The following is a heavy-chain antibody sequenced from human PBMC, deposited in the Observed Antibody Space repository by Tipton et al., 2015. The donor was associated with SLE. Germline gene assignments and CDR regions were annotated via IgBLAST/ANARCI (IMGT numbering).Heavy chain of an antibody. J-gene: IGHJ4*02. V-gene: IGHV3-23*01. CDR3: AKRHSSSRRPVDY. Sequence: GSLRLSCAASGFTFSSYAMTWVRQAPGKGLEWVSGISGSGGSTYYPDSGKGRFTISRDNSKNTLYLQMNSLRAEDTAVYYCAKRHSSSRRPVDYWGQGTLVTVSS. CDR2: ISGSGGST. D-gene: IGHD6-6*01. CDR1: GFTFSSYA.